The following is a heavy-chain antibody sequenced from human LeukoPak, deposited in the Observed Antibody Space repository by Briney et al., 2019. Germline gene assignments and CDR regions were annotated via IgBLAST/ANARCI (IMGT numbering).Heavy chain of an antibody. Sequence: GGSLRLSCAASGFTFDDYAMHWVRQAPGKGLEWVSGISWNSGSIGYADSVKGRFTISRDNSKNTLYLQMNSLRAEDTAVYYCATLHDSSGYYIFDYWGQGTLVTVSS. CDR1: GFTFDDYA. CDR3: ATLHDSSGYYIFDY. J-gene: IGHJ4*02. V-gene: IGHV3-9*01. CDR2: ISWNSGSI. D-gene: IGHD3-22*01.